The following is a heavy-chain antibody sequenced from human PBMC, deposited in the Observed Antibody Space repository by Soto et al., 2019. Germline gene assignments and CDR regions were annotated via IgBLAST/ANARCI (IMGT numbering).Heavy chain of an antibody. CDR2: IWFDGSDK. Sequence: DSGGGVVQPGRSLRLSCAASGFTFRSYGMHWVRQAPGKGLEWVAVIWFDGSDKYYADSVKGRFTISRDNFKNTLYLQMNSLRAEDTAVYYCASDRGTTVTTPFDYWGQGTLVTVSS. V-gene: IGHV3-33*01. D-gene: IGHD4-17*01. CDR1: GFTFRSYG. CDR3: ASDRGTTVTTPFDY. J-gene: IGHJ4*02.